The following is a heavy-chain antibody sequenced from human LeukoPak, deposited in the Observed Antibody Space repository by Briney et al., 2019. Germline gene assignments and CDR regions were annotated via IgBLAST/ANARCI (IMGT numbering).Heavy chain of an antibody. CDR3: ARRYCSSTSCLFDY. V-gene: IGHV3-30-3*01. CDR1: GFTFSNYA. CDR2: TSYDGINK. J-gene: IGHJ4*02. Sequence: GRSLRLSCAASGFTFSNYAMHWVRQAPGKGLEWVAVTSYDGINKYYADSVKGRFTISRDNSKNTLYLQMNSLRAEDTAVNYCARRYCSSTSCLFDYWGQGTLVTVSS. D-gene: IGHD2-2*01.